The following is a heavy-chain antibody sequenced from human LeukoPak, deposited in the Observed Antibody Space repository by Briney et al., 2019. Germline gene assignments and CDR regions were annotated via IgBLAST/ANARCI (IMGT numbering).Heavy chain of an antibody. CDR1: GFSFSNSY. CDR3: AKDPDYYGSGDYYYYMDV. CDR2: ISGSGGYT. D-gene: IGHD3-10*01. J-gene: IGHJ6*03. Sequence: GGSLRLSCVVSGFSFSNSYMTWIRQTPGRGLESLAYISGSGGYTYYADSVKGRFTISRDNSKNTLYLQMNSLRAEDTAVYYCAKDPDYYGSGDYYYYMDVWGKGTTVTISS. V-gene: IGHV3-11*05.